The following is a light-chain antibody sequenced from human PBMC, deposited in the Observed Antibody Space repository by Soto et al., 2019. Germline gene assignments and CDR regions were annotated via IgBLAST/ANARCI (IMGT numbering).Light chain of an antibody. CDR1: QHVLSNY. Sequence: EIVLTQSPGTLSLSPGERATLSCWASQHVLSNYLARHHQKHRQAPRPLIYSASTIATGIPDTSTGRASGTTFPLTLSLLQSELFAIYYCQHYNIWPTWTYG. J-gene: IGKJ1*01. CDR2: SAS. CDR3: QHYNIWPTWT. V-gene: IGKV3D-15*01.